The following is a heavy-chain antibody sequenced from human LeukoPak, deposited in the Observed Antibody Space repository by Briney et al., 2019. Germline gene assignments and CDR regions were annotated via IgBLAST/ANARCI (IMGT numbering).Heavy chain of an antibody. CDR3: ARGQEFEDGVFDS. V-gene: IGHV3-23*01. Sequence: PGGSLRLSCAASGFSFSSFAMSWVRQAPGKGLEWVSTIRSNGATAYNADSVKGRFTISRDNSKNTVYLQMNSLRVEDTAIYYCARGQEFEDGVFDSWGQGTLVTVSS. D-gene: IGHD3-10*01. J-gene: IGHJ4*01. CDR1: GFSFSSFA. CDR2: IRSNGATA.